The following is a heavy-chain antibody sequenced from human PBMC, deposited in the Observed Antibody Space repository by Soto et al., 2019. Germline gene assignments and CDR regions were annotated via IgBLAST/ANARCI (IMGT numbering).Heavy chain of an antibody. V-gene: IGHV4-34*01. Sequence: ASETLSLTCAVYGESFSGHIWTWIRQTPGKGLQWIGQINHSGSASYNPSLKSRVTISVHTSNSQFSLELSSVTAADTAVYYCARGLITGSHYSGGWHYFDSWGQGTQVTVSS. CDR1: GESFSGHI. D-gene: IGHD1-26*01. J-gene: IGHJ4*02. CDR3: ARGLITGSHYSGGWHYFDS. CDR2: INHSGSA.